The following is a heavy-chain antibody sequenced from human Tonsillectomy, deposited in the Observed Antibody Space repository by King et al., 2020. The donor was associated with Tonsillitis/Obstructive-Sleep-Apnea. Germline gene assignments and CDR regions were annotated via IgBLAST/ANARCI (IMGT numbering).Heavy chain of an antibody. V-gene: IGHV4-31*03. Sequence: VQLQESGPGLVKPSHTLSLTCTVSGGSISRDVYYWTWIRQHPGEGLEWIGSIHHSGRAYQNPSLKSRVSMSGDTSKNQFYLKLTSVTAADTAVYHCGAVPGYDRVFDYWGQGTLVTVSS. D-gene: IGHD5-12*01. CDR1: GGSISRDVYY. CDR3: GAVPGYDRVFDY. CDR2: IHHSGRA. J-gene: IGHJ4*02.